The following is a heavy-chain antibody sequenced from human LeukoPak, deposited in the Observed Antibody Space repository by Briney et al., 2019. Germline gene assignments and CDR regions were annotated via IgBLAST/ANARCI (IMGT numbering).Heavy chain of an antibody. V-gene: IGHV4-39*07. Sequence: SETLSLTCTVSGGSISSSNYYWGWIRQPPGKGLEWIGSISHSGSTYYNPSLKSRVTISVDTSKNRFSLRLSSVTAADTAIYYCARVEEGYGSGRREDYFYYYMDVWGQGTTVTISS. CDR3: ARVEEGYGSGRREDYFYYYMDV. D-gene: IGHD3-10*01. J-gene: IGHJ6*03. CDR1: GGSISSSNYY. CDR2: ISHSGST.